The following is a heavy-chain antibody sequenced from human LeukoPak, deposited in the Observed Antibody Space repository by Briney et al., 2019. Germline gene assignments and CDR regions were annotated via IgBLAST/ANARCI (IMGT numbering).Heavy chain of an antibody. J-gene: IGHJ6*02. CDR3: AKAKYGSGSYYNYYYYYGMDV. V-gene: IGHV3-30*02. D-gene: IGHD3-10*01. CDR1: GFTFSSYG. Sequence: GGSLRLSCAASGFTFSSYGMHWVRQAPGKGLEWVAFIRYDGSNKYYADSVKGRFTISRDNSKNTLYLQMNSLRAEDTAVYYCAKAKYGSGSYYNYYYYYGMDVWGQGTTVTVS. CDR2: IRYDGSNK.